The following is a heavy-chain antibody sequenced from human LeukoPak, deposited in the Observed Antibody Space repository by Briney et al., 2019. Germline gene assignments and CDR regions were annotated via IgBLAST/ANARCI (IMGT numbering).Heavy chain of an antibody. CDR2: MNPNSGNT. V-gene: IGHV1-8*03. CDR3: ARGARIVGATTGNWFDP. CDR1: GYTFTSYD. D-gene: IGHD1-26*01. Sequence: GASVKVSCKASGYTFTSYDINWVRQATGQGLEWMGWMNPNSGNTGYAQKFQGRVTITRNTSISTAYMELSSLRSEDTAVYYCARGARIVGATTGNWFDPWGQGTLFTVSS. J-gene: IGHJ5*02.